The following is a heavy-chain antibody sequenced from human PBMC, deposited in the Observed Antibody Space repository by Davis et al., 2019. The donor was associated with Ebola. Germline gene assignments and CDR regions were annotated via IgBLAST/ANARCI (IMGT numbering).Heavy chain of an antibody. D-gene: IGHD2-15*01. CDR2: INPNSGGT. CDR3: ARGADIVVVVAANYGAFDI. CDR1: GYTFTGYY. Sequence: ASVKVSCKASGYTFTGYYMHWVRQAPGQGLEWMGWINPNSGGTNYAQKFQGWVTMTRDTSISTAYMELSRLRSDDTAVYYCARGADIVVVVAANYGAFDIWGQGTMVTVSS. V-gene: IGHV1-2*04. J-gene: IGHJ3*02.